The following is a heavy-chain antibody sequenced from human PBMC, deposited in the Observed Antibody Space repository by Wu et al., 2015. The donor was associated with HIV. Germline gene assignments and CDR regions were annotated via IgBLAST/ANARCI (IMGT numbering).Heavy chain of an antibody. CDR3: ANRNRIGNMEAFDI. Sequence: QVQLVQSGAEMKKPGASVKVSCKASGYTFSIFGISWVRQAPGQGLEWMGWISGYNGNRNYAQKFQGRVTMTTDTSTSTGYMELRSLRSDDTAVYFCANRNRIGNMEAFDIWGQGTKVIVSS. CDR2: ISGYNGNR. D-gene: IGHD1-1*01. J-gene: IGHJ3*02. CDR1: GYTFSIFG. V-gene: IGHV1-18*01.